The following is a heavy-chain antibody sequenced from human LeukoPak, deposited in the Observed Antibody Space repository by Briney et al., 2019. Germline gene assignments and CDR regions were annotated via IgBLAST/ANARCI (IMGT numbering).Heavy chain of an antibody. CDR2: INWNGGST. CDR1: GFTFDYYG. V-gene: IGHV3-20*04. D-gene: IGHD6-19*01. J-gene: IGHJ4*02. CDR3: ARARSGWSTGSFGY. Sequence: GGSLRLSCAASGFTFDYYGMSWVLQAPGKGLEWVAGINWNGGSTGYADSVKGRFTISRDNAKNSLYLQMNSPRAEDTALYYCARARSGWSTGSFGYWGQGILVTVSS.